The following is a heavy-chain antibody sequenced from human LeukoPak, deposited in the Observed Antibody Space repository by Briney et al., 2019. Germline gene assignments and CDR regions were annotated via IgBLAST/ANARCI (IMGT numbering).Heavy chain of an antibody. D-gene: IGHD6-13*01. CDR3: ARDRAAAGIELLLRNWFDP. Sequence: GASVKVSCKASGYTFTGYYMHWVRQAPGQGLEWTGWINPNSGGTNYAQKFQGRVTMTRDTSISTAYMELSRLRSDDTAVYYCARDRAAAGIELLLRNWFDPWGQGTLVTVSS. CDR1: GYTFTGYY. J-gene: IGHJ5*02. V-gene: IGHV1-2*02. CDR2: INPNSGGT.